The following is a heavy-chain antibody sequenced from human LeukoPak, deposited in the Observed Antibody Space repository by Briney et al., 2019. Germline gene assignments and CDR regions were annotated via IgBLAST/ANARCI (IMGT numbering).Heavy chain of an antibody. J-gene: IGHJ3*01. D-gene: IGHD2-15*01. Sequence: PSETLSLTCTVSGGSISNYYWSWIRQSAGKGLEWIGRIHSSGSTNFNPSLRSRVTMSADTSKHQFSLWLASVTAADTALYYCARGTATITQDSFDVWGLGTMVIVSS. CDR2: IHSSGST. V-gene: IGHV4-4*07. CDR1: GGSISNYY. CDR3: ARGTATITQDSFDV.